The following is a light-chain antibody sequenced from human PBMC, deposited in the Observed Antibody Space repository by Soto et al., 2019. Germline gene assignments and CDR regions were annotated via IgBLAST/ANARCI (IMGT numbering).Light chain of an antibody. CDR1: QSVSSN. CDR3: QQYNNWPPWT. Sequence: EIVMTQSPVTLSVSPGERATLSCRASQSVSSNLAWHQQKPGQAPRLLIYGASTRATGIPARFSGSGSGTEFTLTISSLQSEDFAVYYCQQYNNWPPWTSGQGTKVEIK. CDR2: GAS. V-gene: IGKV3-15*01. J-gene: IGKJ1*01.